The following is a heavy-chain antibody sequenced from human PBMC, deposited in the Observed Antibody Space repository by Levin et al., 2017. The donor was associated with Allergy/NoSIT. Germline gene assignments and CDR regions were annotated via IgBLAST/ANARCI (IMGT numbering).Heavy chain of an antibody. CDR2: INSNSGDT. J-gene: IGHJ4*02. V-gene: IGHV1-2*02. CDR1: GYTFNLFY. D-gene: IGHD2-15*01. CDR3: TRGGTFY. Sequence: GASVKVSCKTSGYTFNLFYIHWVRQAPGQGLEWVGWINSNSGDTNYSQKFQGRVTMTRDMSTTTVYMELRSLQSDDTAVYYCTRGGTFYWGQGTLVTVSS.